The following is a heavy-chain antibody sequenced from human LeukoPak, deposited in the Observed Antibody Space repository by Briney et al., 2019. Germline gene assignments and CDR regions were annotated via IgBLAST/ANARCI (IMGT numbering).Heavy chain of an antibody. CDR1: GYTFTSYD. Sequence: ASVKVSCKASGYTFTSYDINWVRQATGQGLEWMGWMNPNSGNTGYAQKFQGGVTMTRNTSISTAYMELSSLRSEDTAMYYCAREGSTSCPGNGGSCENYYYYMDVWGKGTTVTVSS. CDR3: AREGSTSCPGNGGSCENYYYYMDV. CDR2: MNPNSGNT. V-gene: IGHV1-8*01. D-gene: IGHD2-2*01. J-gene: IGHJ6*03.